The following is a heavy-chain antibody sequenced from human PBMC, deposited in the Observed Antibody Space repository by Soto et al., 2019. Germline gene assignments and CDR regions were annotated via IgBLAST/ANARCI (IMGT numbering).Heavy chain of an antibody. CDR3: AKLTVGLRFSLDY. Sequence: GGSLRLSCAASRFSLSNFWMTWVRQAPGKGLEWVANIKQDGSEKYYVDSVKGRFSISRDNAKNSVYLQMSSLRAEDTAVYYCAKLTVGLRFSLDYWGQGALVTVSS. D-gene: IGHD5-12*01. J-gene: IGHJ4*02. CDR1: RFSLSNFW. CDR2: IKQDGSEK. V-gene: IGHV3-7*01.